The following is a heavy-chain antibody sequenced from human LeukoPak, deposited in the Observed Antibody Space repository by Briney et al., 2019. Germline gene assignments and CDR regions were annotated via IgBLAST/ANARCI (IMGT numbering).Heavy chain of an antibody. D-gene: IGHD2-15*01. CDR3: ARDHGLVAEPAFDV. CDR1: GFTFSTYE. J-gene: IGHJ3*01. V-gene: IGHV3-48*03. Sequence: PGGSLRLSCAAYGFTFSTYEMNWLRQAPGKGLEGVSFISSDGYSIYYADSVKGRFTISRDNPKNSLYLQMNSLRAEDTAVYYCARDHGLVAEPAFDVWGQGTMVTVSS. CDR2: ISSDGYSI.